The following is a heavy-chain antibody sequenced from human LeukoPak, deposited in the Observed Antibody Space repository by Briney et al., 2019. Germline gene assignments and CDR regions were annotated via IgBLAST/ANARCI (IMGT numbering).Heavy chain of an antibody. D-gene: IGHD4-17*01. J-gene: IGHJ6*03. CDR1: GYTFTGYY. Sequence: GASVKVSCKASGYTFTGYYMHWVRQAPGQGLEWMGWINPNSGGTNYAQKFQGRVTMTRDTSISTAYMELSRLRSDDTAVYYCARDGAENDYVGLNYYYMDVWGKGTTVTVSS. CDR2: INPNSGGT. V-gene: IGHV1-2*02. CDR3: ARDGAENDYVGLNYYYMDV.